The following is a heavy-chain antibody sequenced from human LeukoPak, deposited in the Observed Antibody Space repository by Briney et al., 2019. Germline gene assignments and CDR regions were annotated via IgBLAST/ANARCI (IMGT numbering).Heavy chain of an antibody. J-gene: IGHJ4*02. CDR2: IIPIFGTA. D-gene: IGHD6-19*01. CDR1: GGTFSSYA. V-gene: IGHV1-69*05. Sequence: SVKVSCKASGGTFSSYAISWVRQAPGQGLEWMGRIIPIFGTANYAQKFQGRVTITTDESTSTAYMELCSLRSEDTAVYYCARGSVSSGWYPFWGQGTLVTVSS. CDR3: ARGSVSSGWYPF.